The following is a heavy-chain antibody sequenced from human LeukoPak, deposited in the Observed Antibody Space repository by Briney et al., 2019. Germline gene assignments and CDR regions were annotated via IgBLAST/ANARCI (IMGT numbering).Heavy chain of an antibody. CDR1: GFTFSSYS. CDR3: ARDQESQYGMDV. CDR2: ISSSSSYI. Sequence: GGSLRLSCAASGFTFSSYSMNWVRHAPGKGLEWVSSISSSSSYIYYADSVKGRFTISRDNAKNSLYLQMNSLRAEDTAVYYCARDQESQYGMDVWGQGTTATVSS. J-gene: IGHJ6*02. V-gene: IGHV3-21*01.